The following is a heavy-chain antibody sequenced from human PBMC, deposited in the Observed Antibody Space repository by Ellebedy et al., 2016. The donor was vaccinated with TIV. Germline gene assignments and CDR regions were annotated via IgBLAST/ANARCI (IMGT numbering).Heavy chain of an antibody. J-gene: IGHJ2*01. CDR3: ARGPYGGISVWYFDV. CDR2: INPNSGGT. CDR1: GYTFTGYY. D-gene: IGHD4-23*01. Sequence: ASVKVSCKASGYTFTGYYMHWVRQAPGQGLEWMGWINPNSGGTNYAQKFQGRVTMTRDTSTRTVYMEMSSLRSDDTAVYYCARGPYGGISVWYFDVWGRGTLVTATS. V-gene: IGHV1-2*02.